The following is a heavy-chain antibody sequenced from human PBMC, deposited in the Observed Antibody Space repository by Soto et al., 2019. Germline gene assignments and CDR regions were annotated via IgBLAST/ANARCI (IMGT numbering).Heavy chain of an antibody. V-gene: IGHV3-23*01. D-gene: IGHD6-13*01. CDR2: ISGSGGST. J-gene: IGHJ4*02. CDR3: AKSFHDQSSSGYVGGDSFDY. CDR1: GFTFSSYA. Sequence: EVQLLESGGGLVQPGGSLRLSCAASGFTFSSYAMSWVRQAPGKGLEWVSAISGSGGSTYYADSVKGRFTISRDNSKNTLYLQMNSLRAEDTAVYYCAKSFHDQSSSGYVGGDSFDYWGQGTLVTVSS.